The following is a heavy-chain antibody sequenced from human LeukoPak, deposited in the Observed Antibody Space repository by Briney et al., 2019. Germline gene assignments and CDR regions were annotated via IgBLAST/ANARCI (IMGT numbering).Heavy chain of an antibody. CDR2: ISTSSNYI. Sequence: GGSLRLSCTAPRFTFSSYNMNWVRQAPGGGLGWVSSISTSSNYIYYADSVQGRFTISRDNAKNSLYLQMNSLRAEDTAIYYCVREKSGRILDYWGQGTLVTVSS. J-gene: IGHJ4*02. CDR1: RFTFSSYN. CDR3: VREKSGRILDY. V-gene: IGHV3-21*01. D-gene: IGHD2-21*01.